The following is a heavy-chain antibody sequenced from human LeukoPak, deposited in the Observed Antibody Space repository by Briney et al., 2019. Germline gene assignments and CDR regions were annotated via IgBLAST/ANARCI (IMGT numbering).Heavy chain of an antibody. Sequence: GASVKVSCKASGYTFTGYYMHWVRQAPGQGLEWMGWINPNSGGTNYAQKFQGRVTMTRDTSISTAYMELSRLRSDDTAVYYCARDRAAAGTLPDDYWGQGTLVTVSS. D-gene: IGHD6-13*01. CDR2: INPNSGGT. CDR3: ARDRAAAGTLPDDY. CDR1: GYTFTGYY. J-gene: IGHJ4*02. V-gene: IGHV1-2*02.